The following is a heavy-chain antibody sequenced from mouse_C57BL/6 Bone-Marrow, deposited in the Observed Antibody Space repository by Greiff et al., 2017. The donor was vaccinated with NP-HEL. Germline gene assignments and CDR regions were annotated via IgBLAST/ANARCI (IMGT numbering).Heavy chain of an antibody. V-gene: IGHV7-1*01. CDR3: ARDNWDWYFDV. D-gene: IGHD4-1*01. Sequence: EVNVVESGGGLVQSGRSLRLSCATSGFTFSDFYMEWVRQAPGKGLEWIAASRNKANDYTTEYSASVKGRFIVSRDTSQSILYLQMNALRAEDTAIYYGARDNWDWYFDVWGTGTTVTVSS. J-gene: IGHJ1*03. CDR2: SRNKANDYTT. CDR1: GFTFSDFY.